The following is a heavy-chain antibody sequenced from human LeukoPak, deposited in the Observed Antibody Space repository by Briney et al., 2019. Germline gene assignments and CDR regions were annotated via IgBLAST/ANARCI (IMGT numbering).Heavy chain of an antibody. D-gene: IGHD4-17*01. Sequence: SETLSLTCTASGGSISSGSYYWSWIRQPAGKGLEWIGRIYTSGSTNYNPSLKSRVTISVDTSKNQFSLKLSSVTAADTAVYYCARGGDYVAFDYWGQGTLVTVSS. CDR3: ARGGDYVAFDY. CDR2: IYTSGST. V-gene: IGHV4-61*02. CDR1: GGSISSGSYY. J-gene: IGHJ4*02.